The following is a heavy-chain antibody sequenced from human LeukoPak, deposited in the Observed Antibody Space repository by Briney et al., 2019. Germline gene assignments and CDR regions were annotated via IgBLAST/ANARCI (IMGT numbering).Heavy chain of an antibody. CDR3: AREGVVVVTALDLDAFDI. D-gene: IGHD2-21*02. CDR2: ISYDGSNK. J-gene: IGHJ3*02. CDR1: GFTFSSYA. Sequence: PGRSLRLSCAASGFTFSSYAMHWVRQAPGKGLEWVAVISYDGSNKYYADSVKGRFTISRDNSKNTLYLQMNSLRAEDTAVYYCAREGVVVVTALDLDAFDIWGQGTMVTVSS. V-gene: IGHV3-30-3*01.